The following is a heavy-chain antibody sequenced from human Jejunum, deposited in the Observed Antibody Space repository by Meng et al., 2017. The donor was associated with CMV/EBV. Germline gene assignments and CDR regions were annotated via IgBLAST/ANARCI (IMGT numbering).Heavy chain of an antibody. Sequence: SGFTFSKYWMHWVRQAPGKGLVWLSRINSDGSTNYADFVKGRFTMSRDNAKNTVYLQMSSLRDEDTAVYYCVRGAYIENYNGMDVWGQGTTVTVSS. CDR3: VRGAYIENYNGMDV. D-gene: IGHD4-11*01. V-gene: IGHV3-74*01. CDR1: GFTFSKYW. CDR2: INSDGST. J-gene: IGHJ6*02.